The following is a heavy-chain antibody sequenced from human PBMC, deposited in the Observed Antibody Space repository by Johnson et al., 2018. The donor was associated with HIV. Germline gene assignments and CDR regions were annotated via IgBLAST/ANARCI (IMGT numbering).Heavy chain of an antibody. J-gene: IGHJ3*01. V-gene: IGHV3-53*01. CDR3: ARGTITMIRGVIGLDL. D-gene: IGHD3-10*01. Sequence: VQLVESGGGLVQPGGSLRLSCAASGFSVSSNYMSWVRQAPGKGLEWVSVIYGGDRTFYADSVRGRFTISGDTSKNQLHLQMNSLTAEDTALYYCARGTITMIRGVIGLDLWGQGTMVSVSS. CDR1: GFSVSSNY. CDR2: IYGGDRT.